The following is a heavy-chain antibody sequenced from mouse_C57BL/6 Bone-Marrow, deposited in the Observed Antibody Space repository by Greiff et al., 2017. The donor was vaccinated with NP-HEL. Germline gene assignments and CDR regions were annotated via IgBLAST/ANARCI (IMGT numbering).Heavy chain of an antibody. Sequence: VQLVESGPELVKPGASVKISCKASGYAFSSSWMNWVKQRPGKGLEWIGRIYPGDGDTNYNGKFKGKATLTADKSSSTAYMQLSSLTSEDSAVSPSYYYGSSYYYAMDYWGQGTSVTVSS. CDR1: GYAFSSSW. J-gene: IGHJ4*01. V-gene: IGHV1-82*01. D-gene: IGHD1-1*01. CDR2: IYPGDGDT. CDR3: YYYGSSYYYAMDY.